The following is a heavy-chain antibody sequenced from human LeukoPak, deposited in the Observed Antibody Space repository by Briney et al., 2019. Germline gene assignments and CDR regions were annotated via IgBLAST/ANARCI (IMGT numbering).Heavy chain of an antibody. Sequence: GGSLRLSCAASGFIFSNYWMSWVRQAPGEGLEWVANIKQDGSEKYYVDSVKGRFTISRDNAKNSLYLQMNSLRAEDTAVYYCARGASYFDSSGYYLDYWGQGTLVTVSP. D-gene: IGHD3-22*01. CDR2: IKQDGSEK. V-gene: IGHV3-7*01. CDR3: ARGASYFDSSGYYLDY. J-gene: IGHJ4*02. CDR1: GFIFSNYW.